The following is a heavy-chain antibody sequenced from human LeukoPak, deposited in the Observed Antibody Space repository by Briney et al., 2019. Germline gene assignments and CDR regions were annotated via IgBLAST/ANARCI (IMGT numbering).Heavy chain of an antibody. Sequence: SETLSLTCTVSGGSITTHYWGWIRQPPGKGLEWIAYLRDSVTTKDTPSLKSRVTLSADTSKNQHFLRLTSVTAADTAVYYCATIKRGDIFGYFDFWGQGILVTVSS. D-gene: IGHD5-18*01. CDR1: GGSITTHY. CDR3: ATIKRGDIFGYFDF. CDR2: LRDSVTT. J-gene: IGHJ4*02. V-gene: IGHV4-59*11.